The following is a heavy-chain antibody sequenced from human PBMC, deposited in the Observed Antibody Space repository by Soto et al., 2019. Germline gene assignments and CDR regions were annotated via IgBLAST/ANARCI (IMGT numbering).Heavy chain of an antibody. CDR1: GGTFSSYS. Sequence: QVQLVQSGAEVKKPGSSVKVSCKASGGTFSSYSINWVRQALGQGLEWMGEIIPIFGTANYAQKFQGRVTITADESTSTAYMELSSLRSEDTAVYYCARDGGRHSGGIDYCGQGTLVTVSS. D-gene: IGHD1-26*01. J-gene: IGHJ4*02. CDR2: IIPIFGTA. V-gene: IGHV1-69*01. CDR3: ARDGGRHSGGIDY.